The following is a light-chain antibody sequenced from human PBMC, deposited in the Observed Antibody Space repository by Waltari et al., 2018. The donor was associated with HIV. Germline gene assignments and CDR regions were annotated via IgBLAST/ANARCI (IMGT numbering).Light chain of an antibody. Sequence: QSALTPPAAASGSPAQSITISCTGTSSDAGSYNPLSWYQQHPGKTPKLMIDEVNNRPSGVSNRFSGSKSGNTASLTISGLQAEDEADYYCCSYAGSPYVFGTGTKVTVL. J-gene: IGLJ1*01. CDR1: SSDAGSYNP. CDR2: EVN. CDR3: CSYAGSPYV. V-gene: IGLV2-23*02.